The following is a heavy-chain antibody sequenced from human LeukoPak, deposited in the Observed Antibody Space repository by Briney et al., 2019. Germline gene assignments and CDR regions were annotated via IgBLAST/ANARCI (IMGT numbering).Heavy chain of an antibody. Sequence: GGSLRLSCAVSGFTFDSYGMHWVRQAPGKGLEWVAVIWYGGSNKYYADSVKGRFTISRDNPKNTLYLQMNSLRAEDTAVYYCAKAYSNYVGTCFDYWGQGTLVTVSS. D-gene: IGHD4-11*01. V-gene: IGHV3-30*02. CDR1: GFTFDSYG. CDR3: AKAYSNYVGTCFDY. J-gene: IGHJ4*02. CDR2: IWYGGSNK.